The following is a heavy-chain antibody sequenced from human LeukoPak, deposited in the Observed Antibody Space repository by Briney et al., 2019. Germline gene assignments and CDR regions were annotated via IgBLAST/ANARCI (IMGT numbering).Heavy chain of an antibody. Sequence: ASVKVSCKASGYTFTDYYIHWVRQAPGQGLEWMGWINPNSGGTNYAQKFQGRVTMTRDTSISTAYMELSRLRSDDTAAYYCARDRRPAVAGTYYYYYYMDVWGKGTTVTVSS. V-gene: IGHV1-2*02. CDR2: INPNSGGT. D-gene: IGHD6-19*01. CDR3: ARDRRPAVAGTYYYYYYMDV. CDR1: GYTFTDYY. J-gene: IGHJ6*03.